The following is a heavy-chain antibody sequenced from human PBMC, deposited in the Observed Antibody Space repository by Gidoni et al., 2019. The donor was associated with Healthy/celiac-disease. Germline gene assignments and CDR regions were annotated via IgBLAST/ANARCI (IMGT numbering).Heavy chain of an antibody. Sequence: QLLESGGILVQPVGSLRLPCAASCITFSSYGMSWVRQAPGKGLEWVSAISGSVGRTYYADYVKGRFTISRDNSKNTLYLQMNSLRAEDTAVYYCAKFPYCGGDCYAPHWYFDLWGRGTLVTVSS. J-gene: IGHJ2*01. CDR3: AKFPYCGGDCYAPHWYFDL. CDR2: ISGSVGRT. D-gene: IGHD2-21*02. V-gene: IGHV3-23*01. CDR1: CITFSSYG.